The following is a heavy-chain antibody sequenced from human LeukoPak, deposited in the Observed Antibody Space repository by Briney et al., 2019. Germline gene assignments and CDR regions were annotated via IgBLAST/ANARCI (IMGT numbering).Heavy chain of an antibody. CDR1: GGSFSGYY. J-gene: IGHJ3*02. CDR2: IYYTGTT. Sequence: SETLSLTCAVYGGSFSGYYWTWLRQIPGKGLEWIGYIYYTGTTNYNPLFESRATISVDTSKNQFSLKLTSVTAADTAVCYCARDLYSSKTNDAFVIWGQGTMVTVSS. D-gene: IGHD6-13*01. CDR3: ARDLYSSKTNDAFVI. V-gene: IGHV4-34*11.